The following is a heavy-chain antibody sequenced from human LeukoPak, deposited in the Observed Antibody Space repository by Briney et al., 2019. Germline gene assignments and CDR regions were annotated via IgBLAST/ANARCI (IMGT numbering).Heavy chain of an antibody. CDR3: ARDHALDYDILTGLYYYYYYMDV. Sequence: GGSLRLSCAASGFAFSSNWMHWVRQGPGKGLVWVSRIYYDGSRTNNADFVKGRFTISGDNAKNTLYLQMNSLRAEDTAVYYCARDHALDYDILTGLYYYYYYMDVWGKGTTVTVSS. J-gene: IGHJ6*03. V-gene: IGHV3-74*01. CDR1: GFAFSSNW. CDR2: IYYDGSRT. D-gene: IGHD3-9*01.